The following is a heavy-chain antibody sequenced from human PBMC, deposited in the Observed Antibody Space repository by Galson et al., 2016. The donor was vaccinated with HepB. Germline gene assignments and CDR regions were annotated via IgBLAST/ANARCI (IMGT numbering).Heavy chain of an antibody. CDR1: GFTFSGYS. D-gene: IGHD3-22*01. CDR3: AREEGVHYDNSHYHGYLDY. V-gene: IGHV3-30-3*01. J-gene: IGHJ4*02. Sequence: SLRLSCAASGFTFSGYSIHWVRQAPGKGLEWVAVISTDGNTQWYADSVKGRFTVSRDNSKNTLGLQMNTLRAVDTAVFYCAREEGVHYDNSHYHGYLDYWGQGSLVTVSS. CDR2: ISTDGNTQ.